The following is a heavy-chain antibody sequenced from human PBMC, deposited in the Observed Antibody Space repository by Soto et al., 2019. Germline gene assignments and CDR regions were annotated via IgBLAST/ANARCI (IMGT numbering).Heavy chain of an antibody. CDR1: GYTFTSYA. V-gene: IGHV1-3*01. Sequence: ASVKVSCKASGYTFTSYAMHWVRQAPGQRLEWMGWINAGNGNTKYSQKFQGRVTITRDTSASTAYMELSSLRSEDTDVYYCARDRGYFDWFGTRKDFDYWGQGTLVTAPQ. CDR2: INAGNGNT. CDR3: ARDRGYFDWFGTRKDFDY. J-gene: IGHJ4*02. D-gene: IGHD3-9*01.